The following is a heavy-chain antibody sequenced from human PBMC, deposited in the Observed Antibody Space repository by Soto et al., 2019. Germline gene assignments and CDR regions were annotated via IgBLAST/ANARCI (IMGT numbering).Heavy chain of an antibody. Sequence: GESLKISCKGSGSSFTSYWISWVRQMPGKGLEWMGRIDPSDSYTNYSPSFQGHVTISADKSISTAYLQWSSLKASDTAMYYCARLVTGTPYYYYGMDVWGQGTTVTVSS. CDR2: IDPSDSYT. CDR3: ARLVTGTPYYYYGMDV. D-gene: IGHD1-7*01. CDR1: GSSFTSYW. V-gene: IGHV5-10-1*01. J-gene: IGHJ6*02.